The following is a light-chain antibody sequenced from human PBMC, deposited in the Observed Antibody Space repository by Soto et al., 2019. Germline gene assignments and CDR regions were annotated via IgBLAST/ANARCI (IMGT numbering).Light chain of an antibody. Sequence: IVLTQSPATLSLSPGKRATLSCRASQIVNSNYLAWYQQKPGQAPRLLIYGASTRATGIPARFSGSGSGTEFTLTISSLQSEDFAVYYCQQYGGSPYTFGQGTKVDIK. J-gene: IGKJ2*01. CDR3: QQYGGSPYT. CDR2: GAS. V-gene: IGKV3-20*01. CDR1: QIVNSNY.